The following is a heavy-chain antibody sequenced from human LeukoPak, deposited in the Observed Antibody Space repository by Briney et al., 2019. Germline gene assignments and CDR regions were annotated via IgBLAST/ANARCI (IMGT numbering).Heavy chain of an antibody. CDR1: GGTFSSYT. Sequence: SVKVSCKASGGTFSSYTISWVRHAPGQGLEWMGRIIPILGIANYAQEFQGRVTITADKSTSTAYMELSSLRSEDTAVYYCARDLDCTNGVCYTDYWGQGTLVTVSS. CDR2: IIPILGIA. V-gene: IGHV1-69*02. CDR3: ARDLDCTNGVCYTDY. J-gene: IGHJ4*02. D-gene: IGHD2-8*01.